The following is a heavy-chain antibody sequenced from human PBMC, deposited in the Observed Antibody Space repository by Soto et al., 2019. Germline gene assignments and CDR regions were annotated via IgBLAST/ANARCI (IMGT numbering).Heavy chain of an antibody. CDR2: INSDGSST. J-gene: IGHJ3*02. CDR3: ARDPTYYDFWSGSPTSPSTLAFDI. V-gene: IGHV3-74*01. D-gene: IGHD3-3*01. CDR1: GFTFSSYW. Sequence: PGGSLRLSCAASGFTFSSYWMHWVRQAPGKGLVWVSRINSDGSSTSYADSVKGRFTISRDNAKNTLYLQMNSLRAEDTAVYYCARDPTYYDFWSGSPTSPSTLAFDIWGQGTMVTVSS.